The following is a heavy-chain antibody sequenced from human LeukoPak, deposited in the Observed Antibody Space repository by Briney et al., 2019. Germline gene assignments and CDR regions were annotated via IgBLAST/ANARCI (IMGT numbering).Heavy chain of an antibody. CDR1: GFTFSSYG. J-gene: IGHJ5*02. D-gene: IGHD1-26*01. V-gene: IGHV3-30*02. CDR3: AKEKQGRFGELLIWFDP. Sequence: GGSLRLSCAASGFTFSSYGMHWVRQAPGKGLEWVAFIRYDGSNKYYADSVKGRFTISRDNSKNTLYLQMNSLRAEDTAVYYCAKEKQGRFGELLIWFDPWGQGTLVTVSS. CDR2: IRYDGSNK.